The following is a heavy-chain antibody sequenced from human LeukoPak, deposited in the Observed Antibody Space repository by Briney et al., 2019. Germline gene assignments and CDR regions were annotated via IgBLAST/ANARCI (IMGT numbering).Heavy chain of an antibody. CDR1: GFTVSTKY. CDR3: ARDRGSREDGMDV. D-gene: IGHD1-26*01. V-gene: IGHV3-53*01. J-gene: IGHJ6*02. Sequence: PGGSLRLSCVVSGFTVSTKYMTWVRQAPGKGLEWVSVIYTGGNTYYADSVKGRFTISRDNSKNTLYLQMNSLRAEDTAVYYCARDRGSREDGMDVWGQGTTVTVSS. CDR2: IYTGGNT.